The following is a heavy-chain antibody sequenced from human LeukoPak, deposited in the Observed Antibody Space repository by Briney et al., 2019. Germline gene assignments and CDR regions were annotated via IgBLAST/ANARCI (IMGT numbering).Heavy chain of an antibody. CDR1: GFTLSSYS. V-gene: IGHV3-21*01. CDR3: ARETYFAN. Sequence: GSLRLSCAASGFTLSSYSVSWVRQAPGKGLEWVSSISSSSSYIYYADSVKGRFTISRDNAKNSLDVQMNNMRAEDTAVYYCARETYFANWGQGTLVTVSS. D-gene: IGHD3-10*01. CDR2: ISSSSSYI. J-gene: IGHJ4*02.